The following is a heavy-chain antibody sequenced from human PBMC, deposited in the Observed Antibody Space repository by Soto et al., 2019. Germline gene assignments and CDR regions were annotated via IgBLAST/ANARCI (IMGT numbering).Heavy chain of an antibody. D-gene: IGHD6-6*01. CDR3: ARSQESIAALSY. CDR1: GGSISSGGYY. V-gene: IGHV4-31*03. J-gene: IGHJ4*02. Sequence: PSETLSLTCTVSGGSISSGGYYWSWIRQHPGKGLEWIGYIYYSGSTYYNPSLKSRVTIPVDTSKNQFSLKLSSVTAADTAVYYCARSQESIAALSYWGQGTLVTVSS. CDR2: IYYSGST.